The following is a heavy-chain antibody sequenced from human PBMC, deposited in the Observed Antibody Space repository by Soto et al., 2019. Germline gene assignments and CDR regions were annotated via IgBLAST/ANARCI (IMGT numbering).Heavy chain of an antibody. CDR2: ISNSGST. CDR3: ATESGSTYGYFDH. CDR1: GGSVTSDEDY. Sequence: KPSETLSLTCTGSGGSVTSDEDYWTWIRQSPGKGLEWIGYISNSGSTGYNPSLKTRLSMSVDRSKNQFTLRLTSVTAADTAVYFCATESGSTYGYFDHWGQGTQVTVSS. D-gene: IGHD5-18*01. J-gene: IGHJ4*02. V-gene: IGHV4-30-4*01.